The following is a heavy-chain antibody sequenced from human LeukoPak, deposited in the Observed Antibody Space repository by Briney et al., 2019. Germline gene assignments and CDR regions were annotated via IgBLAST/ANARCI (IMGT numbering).Heavy chain of an antibody. V-gene: IGHV3-30*18. D-gene: IGHD2-2*01. J-gene: IGHJ6*02. CDR2: ISYDGSNK. CDR3: AKEVVVPAAAYYYYYYGMDV. CDR1: GFTFSSYG. Sequence: GRSLRLSCAASGFTFSSYGMHWVRQAPGEGLEWVAVISYDGSNKYYADSVKGRFTISRDNSKNTLYLQMNSLRAEDTAVYYCAKEVVVPAAAYYYYYYGMDVWGQGTTVTVSS.